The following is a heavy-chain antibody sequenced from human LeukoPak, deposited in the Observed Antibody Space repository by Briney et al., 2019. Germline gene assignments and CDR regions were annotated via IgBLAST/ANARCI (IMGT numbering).Heavy chain of an antibody. CDR3: ARNILFAFDI. V-gene: IGHV3-21*04. Sequence: GGSLRLSCAASGFXFSSYTINWVRQAPGKGLEWVSSISSSSTYIYYADSVKGRFTISRDNAKSSLYLQVNSLRAEDTAMYYCARNILFAFDIWGQGTMVTVSS. J-gene: IGHJ3*02. CDR1: GFXFSSYT. CDR2: ISSSSTYI.